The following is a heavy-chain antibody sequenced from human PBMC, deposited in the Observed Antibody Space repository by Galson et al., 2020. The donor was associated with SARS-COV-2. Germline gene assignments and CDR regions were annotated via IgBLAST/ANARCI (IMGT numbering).Heavy chain of an antibody. V-gene: IGHV1-2*04. J-gene: IGHJ3*02. CDR3: ARERLEPRTDAFDI. CDR1: GYTFTGYY. D-gene: IGHD1-1*01. CDR2: INPNSGGT. Sequence: GESLKISCKASGYTFTGYYMHWVRQAPGQGLEWMGWINPNSGGTTYAQKFQDWVTMTRDTSISTAYMELSRLRSDDTAVYYCARERLEPRTDAFDIWGQGTMVTVSS.